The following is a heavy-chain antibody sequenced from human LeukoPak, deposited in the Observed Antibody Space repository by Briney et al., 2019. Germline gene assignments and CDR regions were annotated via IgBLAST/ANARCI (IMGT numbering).Heavy chain of an antibody. D-gene: IGHD3-16*01. Sequence: KASETLSLTCAIYGGSFSGYYWSWIRQPPGKGLEWIGEINHSGSTNYNPSLKSRVTISVDTSKNQFSLKLSSVTAADTAVYYCARGAKMYYDYVWGSSQPRLDYWGQGTLVTVSS. CDR2: INHSGST. V-gene: IGHV4-34*01. CDR1: GGSFSGYY. CDR3: ARGAKMYYDYVWGSSQPRLDY. J-gene: IGHJ4*02.